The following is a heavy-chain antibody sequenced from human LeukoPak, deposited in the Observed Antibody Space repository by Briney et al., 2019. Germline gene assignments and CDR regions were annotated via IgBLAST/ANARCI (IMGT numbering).Heavy chain of an antibody. D-gene: IGHD4-11*01. Sequence: SQTLSLTCTLSGGSISGGGYYGSSIRQHPGKGLEWIGYIYYSGSTYYNPSLKSRVTISVDTSKHQLFLELSAVTAADTAVYYCARDRKRRRRRYRVYRGQGTLLSVSP. CDR3: ARDRKRRRRRYRVY. CDR1: GGSISGGGYY. J-gene: IGHJ4*02. CDR2: IYYSGST. V-gene: IGHV4-31*03.